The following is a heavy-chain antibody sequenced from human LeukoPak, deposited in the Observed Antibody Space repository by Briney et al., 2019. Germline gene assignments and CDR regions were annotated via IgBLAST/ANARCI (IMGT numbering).Heavy chain of an antibody. CDR1: GGSISSSSYY. V-gene: IGHV4-39*01. D-gene: IGHD6-13*01. J-gene: IGHJ4*02. CDR3: ARPGAAAGEFDY. Sequence: SETLSLTCTVSGGSISSSSYYWGWIRQSPGKGLEWIGSIYYSGRTYYNPSLKSRVTISVDTSKNEFSLKLSSVTAADTAVYYCARPGAAAGEFDYWGQGTLVTVSS. CDR2: IYYSGRT.